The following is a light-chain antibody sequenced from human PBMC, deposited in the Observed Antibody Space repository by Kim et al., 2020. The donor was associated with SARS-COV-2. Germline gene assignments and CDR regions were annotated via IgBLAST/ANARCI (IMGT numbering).Light chain of an antibody. CDR2: SNN. CDR3: AAWDDSLNGDV. V-gene: IGLV1-44*01. Sequence: QSVLNQPPSESGAPGQGVTISCSGSSSNIGSNTVNWYQQLPGTAPKLLIYSNNQRPSGVPDRFSGSKSGTSASLGITGLQAEDEADYYCAAWDDSLNGDVFGSGTKLTVL. CDR1: SSNIGSNT. J-gene: IGLJ6*01.